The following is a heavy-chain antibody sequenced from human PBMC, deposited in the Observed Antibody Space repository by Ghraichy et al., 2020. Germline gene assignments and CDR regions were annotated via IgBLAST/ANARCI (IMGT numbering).Heavy chain of an antibody. V-gene: IGHV3-30*14. D-gene: IGHD6-19*01. CDR3: ARPGGGWYGRPQFDD. CDR1: GFTFSSNA. J-gene: IGHJ4*02. CDR2: ISDDEKIK. Sequence: GGSLRLSCEASGFTFSSNAMNWVRQAPGKGLEWVALISDDEKIKYYAASVKGRFTISRDNSKNTLYLQMNSLRPEDTAVYYCARPGGGWYGRPQFDDWGQGTLVTVSS.